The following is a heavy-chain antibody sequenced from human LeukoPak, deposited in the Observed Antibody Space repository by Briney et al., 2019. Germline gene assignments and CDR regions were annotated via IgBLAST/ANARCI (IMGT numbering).Heavy chain of an antibody. CDR2: ISSTSSYI. V-gene: IGHV3-21*01. CDR3: ARARGTPYCSGGSCYRYIFDI. J-gene: IGHJ3*02. Sequence: PGGSLRLSCAASGFTFSTYSMTWVRQAPGKGLEWVSSISSTSSYIYYADSVKGRFTISRDNAKNSLYLQMNSLRAEDTAVYYCARARGTPYCSGGSCYRYIFDIGGQGTMVTVSS. CDR1: GFTFSTYS. D-gene: IGHD2-15*01.